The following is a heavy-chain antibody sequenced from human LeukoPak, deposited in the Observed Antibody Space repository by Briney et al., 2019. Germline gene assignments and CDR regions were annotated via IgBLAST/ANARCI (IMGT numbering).Heavy chain of an antibody. CDR3: ARGGGYDILTGYPY. J-gene: IGHJ4*02. D-gene: IGHD3-9*01. V-gene: IGHV3-30*04. CDR1: GFTFSSYA. Sequence: GALRLSCAASGFTFSSYAMHWVRQAPGKGLEWVAVISYDGSNKYYADSVKGRFTISRDNAKNSLYLQMNSLRAEDTAVYYCARGGGYDILTGYPYWGQGTLVTVSS. CDR2: ISYDGSNK.